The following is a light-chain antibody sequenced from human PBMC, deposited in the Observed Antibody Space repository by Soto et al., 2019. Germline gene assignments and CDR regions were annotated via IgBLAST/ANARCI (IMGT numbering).Light chain of an antibody. CDR1: SSDVGGYNY. J-gene: IGLJ1*01. CDR3: SSYTSSSTYV. V-gene: IGLV2-14*01. CDR2: EVS. Sequence: ALTQPASVSGSPGQSITISCTGTSSDVGGYNYVSWYQQHPGKAPKLMIYEVSNRPSGVSNRFSGSKSGNTASLTISGLRAEDEADYYCSSYTSSSTYVFGTGTKVTVL.